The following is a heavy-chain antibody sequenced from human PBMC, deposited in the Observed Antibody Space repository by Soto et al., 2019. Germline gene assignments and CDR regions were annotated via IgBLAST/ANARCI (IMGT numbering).Heavy chain of an antibody. CDR2: ISDSSSSCI. CDR3: ARDQPDTAMVKFFYYYGMDV. Sequence: EVQLVESGGGLVKPGGYLRLSCAASGFTFSSYSMNWVRQAPGKGLEWVSSISDSSSSCIYYADSVKGRFTISRDNAKNSLYLQMNSLRAEDTAVYYCARDQPDTAMVKFFYYYGMDVWGQGTTVTVSS. D-gene: IGHD5-18*01. J-gene: IGHJ6*02. CDR1: GFTFSSYS. V-gene: IGHV3-21*01.